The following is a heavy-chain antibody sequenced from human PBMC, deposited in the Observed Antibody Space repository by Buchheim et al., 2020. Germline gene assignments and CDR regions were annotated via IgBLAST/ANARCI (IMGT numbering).Heavy chain of an antibody. Sequence: EVQLVQSGAEVKKPGESLKISCKGSGYSFTSYWIGWVRQMPGKGLEWMGIIYPGDSDTRYSPSFQGPVTISADKSISTAYPQWSSLKASDTAMYYCARQGEIVVVPAAMTYYGMDVWGQGTT. J-gene: IGHJ6*02. CDR2: IYPGDSDT. D-gene: IGHD2-2*01. CDR3: ARQGEIVVVPAAMTYYGMDV. CDR1: GYSFTSYW. V-gene: IGHV5-51*01.